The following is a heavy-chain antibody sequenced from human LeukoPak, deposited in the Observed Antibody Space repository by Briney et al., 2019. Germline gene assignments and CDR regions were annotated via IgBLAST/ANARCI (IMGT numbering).Heavy chain of an antibody. CDR1: GYTFTSCD. Sequence: GASVKVSCKASGYTFTSCDINWVRQATGQGLEWMGWMHPNSGNTGYGQSFQGRITMTRDISIGTAYMELSNLTSEDTAIYYCTRGSSGRRDNWGQGTLVTVS. CDR2: MHPNSGNT. V-gene: IGHV1-8*01. D-gene: IGHD6-19*01. J-gene: IGHJ4*02. CDR3: TRGSSGRRDN.